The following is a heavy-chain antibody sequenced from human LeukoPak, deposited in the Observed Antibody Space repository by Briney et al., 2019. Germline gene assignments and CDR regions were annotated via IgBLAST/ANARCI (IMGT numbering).Heavy chain of an antibody. CDR3: ARGAGIAVAGDNWFDP. J-gene: IGHJ5*02. D-gene: IGHD6-19*01. CDR1: GYTFTGYY. CDR2: IKPNSGGT. Sequence: ASVKDSCKASGYTFTGYYMHWVRQAPGQGLEWMGWIKPNSGGTNYAQKFQGRVTMTRDTSISTAYMELSRLRSDDTAVYYCARGAGIAVAGDNWFDPWGQGTLVTVSS. V-gene: IGHV1-2*02.